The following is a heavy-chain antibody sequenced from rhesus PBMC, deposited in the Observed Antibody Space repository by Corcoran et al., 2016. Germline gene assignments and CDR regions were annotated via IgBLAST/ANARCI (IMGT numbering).Heavy chain of an antibody. Sequence: QVQLQESGPGLVKPSETLSLTCAVSGGSISSSYYFWSWIRQAPGKGVEGIGYISYSGSTSYNPSLKSPVTISRDTSENQFSLKLTSVTAADTAVYYCARALGGTYCSLDYWGQGVLVTVSS. CDR2: ISYSGST. CDR3: ARALGGTYCSLDY. J-gene: IGHJ4*01. D-gene: IGHD2-15*01. CDR1: GGSISSSYYF. V-gene: IGHV4-122*02.